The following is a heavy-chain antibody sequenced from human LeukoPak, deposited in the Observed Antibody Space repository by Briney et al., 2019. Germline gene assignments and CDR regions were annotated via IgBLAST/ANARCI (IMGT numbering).Heavy chain of an antibody. V-gene: IGHV1-2*02. J-gene: IGHJ5*02. Sequence: ASVKVSCKASGYTFAAHYMHWVRQAPGQGLEWMGWIIPNSGGTNYAQRFQGRVTMTRDTSISTAYMELISLRSDDTAVYYCARGRGSGHKENWFDPWGQGTLVTVSS. CDR1: GYTFAAHY. CDR3: ARGRGSGHKENWFDP. D-gene: IGHD6-19*01. CDR2: IIPNSGGT.